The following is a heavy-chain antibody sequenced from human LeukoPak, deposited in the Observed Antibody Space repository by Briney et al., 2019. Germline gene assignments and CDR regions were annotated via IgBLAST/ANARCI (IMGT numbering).Heavy chain of an antibody. Sequence: ASVKVSCKASGYTFTSYDINWVRQATGQGLEWMGWMNPNSGNTGYAQKFQGRVTMTRNTSISTAYMELNSLRAEDTAVYYCARDRLKLGLQPRYYFDYWGQGTLVTVSS. D-gene: IGHD5-24*01. CDR3: ARDRLKLGLQPRYYFDY. J-gene: IGHJ4*02. V-gene: IGHV1-8*01. CDR2: MNPNSGNT. CDR1: GYTFTSYD.